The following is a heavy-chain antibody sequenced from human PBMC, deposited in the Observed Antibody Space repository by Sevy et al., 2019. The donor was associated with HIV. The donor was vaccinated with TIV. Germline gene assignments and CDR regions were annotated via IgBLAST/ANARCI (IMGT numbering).Heavy chain of an antibody. CDR1: GFTFDDYA. J-gene: IGHJ3*01. V-gene: IGHV3-9*01. CDR3: ATPSRTQGKYYESSGYYGDAFDF. D-gene: IGHD3-22*01. CDR2: ISWNSDSI. Sequence: GGSLRLSCAASGFTFDDYAMHWVRQAPGKGLEWVSGISWNSDSIGYADSVKGRFTISRDNAKNSLYLPMNSLRAEDTALYYCATPSRTQGKYYESSGYYGDAFDFWGQGTMVTVSS.